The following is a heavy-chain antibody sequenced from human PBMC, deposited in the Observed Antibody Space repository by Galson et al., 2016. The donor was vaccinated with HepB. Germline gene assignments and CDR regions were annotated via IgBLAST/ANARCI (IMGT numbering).Heavy chain of an antibody. CDR1: GFTFSSYG. CDR3: AKRAHATGDYCGMDV. J-gene: IGHJ6*02. V-gene: IGHV3-23*01. D-gene: IGHD2-15*01. Sequence: SLRLSCAASGFTFSSYGMSWVRLAPGKGLEWVSGIRGSGADTYYADSVKGRFTISRDNSKNMVYLQMNSLRAEDTAVYYCAKRAHATGDYCGMDVWGQGTTVTVSS. CDR2: IRGSGADT.